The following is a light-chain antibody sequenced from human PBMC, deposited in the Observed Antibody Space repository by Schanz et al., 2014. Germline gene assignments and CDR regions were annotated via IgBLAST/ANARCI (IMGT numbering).Light chain of an antibody. CDR1: QSVAGDH. Sequence: EIVLTQSPGTLSLSPGDVATLYCRASQSVAGDHLAWYFQRPGQAPILLISGASNRATGIPPKFRGSGSGTDFTLTISRLEPDDFGVFYCQQYGLEPYTFGRGTRLELK. V-gene: IGKV3-20*01. CDR3: QQYGLEPYT. J-gene: IGKJ2*01. CDR2: GAS.